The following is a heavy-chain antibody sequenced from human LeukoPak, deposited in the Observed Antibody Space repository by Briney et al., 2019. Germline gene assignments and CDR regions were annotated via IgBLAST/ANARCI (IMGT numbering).Heavy chain of an antibody. CDR2: IYYSGST. CDR1: GGSISSYY. Sequence: KSSETLSLTCTGSGGSISSYYWSWIRQPPGKGLEWIGYIYYSGSTNYNPSLKSRVTISVDTSKNQFSLKLSSVTAADTAVYYCARDFAASGWYGRYYYYYGMDVWGQGTTVTVSS. V-gene: IGHV4-59*01. J-gene: IGHJ6*02. CDR3: ARDFAASGWYGRYYYYYGMDV. D-gene: IGHD6-19*01.